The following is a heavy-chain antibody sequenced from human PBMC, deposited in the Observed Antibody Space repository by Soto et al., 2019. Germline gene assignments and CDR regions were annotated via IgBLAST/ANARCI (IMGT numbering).Heavy chain of an antibody. D-gene: IGHD6-19*01. CDR3: ARGSLPKQGYSSGWYEPPVDY. Sequence: GGSLTLSCAPDSFPVLSNYMSWIGKAPRPGLEWVSVIYSGGSTYYADSVKGRFTISRDNSKNTLYLQMNSLRAEDTAVYYCARGSLPKQGYSSGWYEPPVDYWGQGP. CDR1: SFPVLSNY. V-gene: IGHV3-66*01. CDR2: IYSGGST. J-gene: IGHJ4*02.